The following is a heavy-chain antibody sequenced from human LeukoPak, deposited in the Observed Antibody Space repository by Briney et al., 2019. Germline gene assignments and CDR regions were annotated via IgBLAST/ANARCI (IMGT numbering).Heavy chain of an antibody. V-gene: IGHV4-61*01. CDR2: IYHSGNT. J-gene: IGHJ1*01. D-gene: IGHD4-17*01. CDR1: GGSVSSGPYY. Sequence: PSATLSLTCTVSGGSVSSGPYYWSWIRQPPGKGLEWIGYIYHSGNTNYNPSLKSRVTISVDRPKNQFSLKLSSVTAADTAVYYCARDGGSYSDIAEYFQHWGQGTLVSVSS. CDR3: ARDGGSYSDIAEYFQH.